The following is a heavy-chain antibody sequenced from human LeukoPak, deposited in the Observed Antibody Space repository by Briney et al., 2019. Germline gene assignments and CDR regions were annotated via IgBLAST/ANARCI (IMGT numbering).Heavy chain of an antibody. V-gene: IGHV1-18*01. J-gene: IGHJ6*02. CDR3: ARVLSSGSYHTYYYYGMDV. CDR2: ISAYNGNT. D-gene: IGHD1-26*01. Sequence: ASVKVSCKASGYTFTSYGISWVRQAPGQGLEWMGWISAYNGNTNYAQKLQGRVTMTTDTSTSTAYMELRSLRSDDTAVYYCARVLSSGSYHTYYYYGMDVWGQGTTVTVSS. CDR1: GYTFTSYG.